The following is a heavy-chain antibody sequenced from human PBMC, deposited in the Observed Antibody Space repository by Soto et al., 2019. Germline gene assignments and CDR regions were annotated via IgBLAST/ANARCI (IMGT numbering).Heavy chain of an antibody. CDR1: GGSISSGGYY. CDR3: ASSITMVRGVISNWFDP. Sequence: TSETLSLTCTVSGGSISSGGYYWSWIRQHPGKGLEWIGYIYYSGSTYYNPSLKSRVTISVDTSKNQFSLKLSSVTAADTAVYYCASSITMVRGVISNWFDPWGQGTLVTVSS. J-gene: IGHJ5*02. CDR2: IYYSGST. D-gene: IGHD3-10*01. V-gene: IGHV4-31*03.